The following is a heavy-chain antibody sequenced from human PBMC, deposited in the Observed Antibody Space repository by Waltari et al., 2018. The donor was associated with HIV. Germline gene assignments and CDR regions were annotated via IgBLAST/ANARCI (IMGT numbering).Heavy chain of an antibody. J-gene: IGHJ4*02. CDR3: ARPTSSSGFDY. V-gene: IGHV3-74*01. CDR1: GFTLSNYW. CDR2: IKGDGRTT. Sequence: EVQLVESGGGLVQPGGSLRLSCAASGFTLSNYWMHWVRQAPGKGLVWVSHIKGDGRTTGYADSVKGRFTISRDNAKNTVYLQMNSLRAEDTAVYYCARPTSSSGFDYWGQGTLVTVSS. D-gene: IGHD6-6*01.